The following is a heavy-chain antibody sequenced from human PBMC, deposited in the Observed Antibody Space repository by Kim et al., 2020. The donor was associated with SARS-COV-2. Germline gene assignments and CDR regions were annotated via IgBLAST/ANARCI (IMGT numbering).Heavy chain of an antibody. CDR3: ARGPPLYWSGGSCYGYYYMDV. J-gene: IGHJ6*03. CDR2: IIPILGIA. Sequence: SVKVSCKASGGTFSSYAISWVRQAPGQGLEWMGRIIPILGIANYAQKFQGRVTITADKSTSTAYMELSSLRSEDTAVYYCARGPPLYWSGGSCYGYYYMDVWGKGTTVTVSS. D-gene: IGHD2-15*01. CDR1: GGTFSSYA. V-gene: IGHV1-69*04.